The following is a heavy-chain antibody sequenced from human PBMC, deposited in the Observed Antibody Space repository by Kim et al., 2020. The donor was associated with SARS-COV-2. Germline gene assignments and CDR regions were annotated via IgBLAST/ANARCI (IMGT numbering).Heavy chain of an antibody. J-gene: IGHJ4*02. D-gene: IGHD3-22*01. CDR1: GFTVSSNY. CDR3: AREVYDSSGYYLGYFDY. Sequence: GGSLRLSCAASGFTVSSNYMSWVRQAPGKGLEWVSVIYSGGSTYYADSVKGRFTISRDNSKNTLYLQMNSLRAEDTAVYYCAREVYDSSGYYLGYFDYWGQGTLVTVSS. CDR2: IYSGGST. V-gene: IGHV3-66*01.